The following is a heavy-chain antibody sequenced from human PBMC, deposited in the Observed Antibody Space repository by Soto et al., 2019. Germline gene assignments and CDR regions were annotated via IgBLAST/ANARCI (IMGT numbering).Heavy chain of an antibody. Sequence: QVQLQQWGAGLLKPSETLSLTCAVYGGSVSVPNYYWSWIRQPPGKGLEWIGEMSHSGGSHFNPSLKSRVTISVDTSTNQFSLKMSSVTAADTALYYCARVQRATATTVVDAFDIWGPGTMVIVSS. D-gene: IGHD2-21*02. CDR2: MSHSGGS. CDR1: GGSVSVPNYY. CDR3: ARVQRATATTVVDAFDI. J-gene: IGHJ3*02. V-gene: IGHV4-34*01.